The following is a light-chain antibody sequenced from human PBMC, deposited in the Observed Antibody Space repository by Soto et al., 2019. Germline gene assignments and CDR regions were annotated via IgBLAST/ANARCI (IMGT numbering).Light chain of an antibody. CDR1: ERINNNY. J-gene: IGKJ2*01. Sequence: EVVLTQSPGTLSLSPGERATLSCRASERINNNYFAWYQQKPAQAPRLLIFGSSNRAAAIPDRFCGSGSGTDFALTISRVEPEDFAVYYCQQYGSSPPYTFGQGTKLEIK. CDR3: QQYGSSPPYT. V-gene: IGKV3-20*01. CDR2: GSS.